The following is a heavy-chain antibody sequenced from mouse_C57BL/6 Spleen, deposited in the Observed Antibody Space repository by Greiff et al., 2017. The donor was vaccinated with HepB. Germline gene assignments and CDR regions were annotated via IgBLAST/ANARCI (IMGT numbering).Heavy chain of an antibody. Sequence: DVQLVESGGGLVKPGGSLKLSCAASGFTFSDYGMHWVRQAPEKGLEWVAYISSGSSTIYYADTVKGRFTISRDNAKNTLFLQMTSLRSEDTAMYYCARHDGYYGYFDVWGTGTTVTVSS. CDR1: GFTFSDYG. J-gene: IGHJ1*03. CDR3: ARHDGYYGYFDV. CDR2: ISSGSSTI. V-gene: IGHV5-17*01. D-gene: IGHD2-3*01.